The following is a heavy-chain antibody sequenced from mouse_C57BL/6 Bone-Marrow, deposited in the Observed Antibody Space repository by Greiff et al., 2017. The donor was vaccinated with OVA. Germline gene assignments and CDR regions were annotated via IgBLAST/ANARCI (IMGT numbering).Heavy chain of an antibody. Sequence: EVMLVESGGGLVKPGGSLKLSCAASGFTFSDYGMHWVRQAPEKGLEWVAYISSGSSTIYYADTVKGRFTISRDNGKNTLFLQMTRLRSEDTAMYYCARGGDGFRFAYWGQGTLVTVSA. CDR2: ISSGSSTI. J-gene: IGHJ3*01. V-gene: IGHV5-17*01. D-gene: IGHD2-3*01. CDR3: ARGGDGFRFAY. CDR1: GFTFSDYG.